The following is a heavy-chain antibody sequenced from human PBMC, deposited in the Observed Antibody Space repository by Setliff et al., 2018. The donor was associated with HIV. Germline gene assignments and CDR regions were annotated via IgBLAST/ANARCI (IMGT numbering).Heavy chain of an antibody. D-gene: IGHD7-27*01. CDR1: EFIILANK. CDR3: ARQFSNSLDH. J-gene: IGHJ4*02. CDR2: ISPDNGAA. V-gene: IGHV1-2*06. Sequence: ASVKVSCKATEFIILANKMNWVRQAPGQGLEWIGRISPDNGAAEYAPQFQGRVIMTVDTSISTAYLELTGLTSDDTAMYYCARQFSNSLDHWGQGALVTVSS.